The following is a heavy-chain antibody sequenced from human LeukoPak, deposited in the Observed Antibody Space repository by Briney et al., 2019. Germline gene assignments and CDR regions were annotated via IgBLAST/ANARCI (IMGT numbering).Heavy chain of an antibody. Sequence: SETLSLTCTVSGGSISSYYWSWIRQPPGKGLEWIGYIYYSGSTNYNPSLKSRVTISVDTSKNQFSLKLSSVTAADTAVYYCAREREVYDYVWGSYRYFDYWGQGTLVTVSS. CDR2: IYYSGST. D-gene: IGHD3-16*02. V-gene: IGHV4-59*01. J-gene: IGHJ4*02. CDR1: GGSISSYY. CDR3: AREREVYDYVWGSYRYFDY.